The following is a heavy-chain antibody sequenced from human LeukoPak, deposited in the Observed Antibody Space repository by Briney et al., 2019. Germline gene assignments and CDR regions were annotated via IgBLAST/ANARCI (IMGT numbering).Heavy chain of an antibody. V-gene: IGHV3-30*02. J-gene: IGHJ4*02. CDR3: AKDLGYCSSTSCYGYFDY. Sequence: PGGSLRLSCAASGFTFSSYGMHWVRQAPGKGLEWVTYIRYDGSNKYYAHSEKGRFTISRDNSKNTLYLQMNSLRAEDTAVYYCAKDLGYCSSTSCYGYFDYWGQGTLVTVSS. CDR2: IRYDGSNK. D-gene: IGHD2-2*01. CDR1: GFTFSSYG.